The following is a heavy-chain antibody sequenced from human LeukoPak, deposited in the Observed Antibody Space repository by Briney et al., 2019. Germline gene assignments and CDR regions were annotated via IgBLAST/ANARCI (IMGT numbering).Heavy chain of an antibody. J-gene: IGHJ5*02. CDR2: INHSGST. CDR1: GGSFSGYY. D-gene: IGHD6-6*01. Sequence: SETLSLTCAVYGGSFSGYYWSWIRQPPGKGLEWIGEINHSGSTNYNPSLKSRVTISVDTSKNQFSLKLSSVTAADTAVYYCASSYSSSINKTNWFDPWGQGTLVTVSS. CDR3: ASSYSSSINKTNWFDP. V-gene: IGHV4-34*01.